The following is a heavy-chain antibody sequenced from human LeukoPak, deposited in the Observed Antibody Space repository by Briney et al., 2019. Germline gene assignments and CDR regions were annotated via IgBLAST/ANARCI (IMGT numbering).Heavy chain of an antibody. J-gene: IGHJ4*02. Sequence: GGSLRLSCAASGFTFSTYTMNWVRQAPGQGLEWVSYISSRGTTIFYADSVKGRFTISRDNAKNSLYLQMNSLRGEDTAVYYCVVSITGTYDYWGQGTLVTVSS. CDR2: ISSRGTTI. D-gene: IGHD1-20*01. CDR1: GFTFSTYT. V-gene: IGHV3-48*04. CDR3: VVSITGTYDY.